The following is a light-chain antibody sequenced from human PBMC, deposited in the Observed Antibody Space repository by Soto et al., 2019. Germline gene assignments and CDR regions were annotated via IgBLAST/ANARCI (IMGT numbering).Light chain of an antibody. V-gene: IGKV1-33*01. Sequence: DIQMTQSPSSLSASVGDRVSITCQASQDMSNYLNWYQQKPGKAPKLLIYDASNLETGVPSRFSGSGSGTDFTFTITSLQPEDIAVYYCQQSGTSPPVAFGGGTKVDIK. J-gene: IGKJ4*01. CDR2: DAS. CDR1: QDMSNY. CDR3: QQSGTSPPVA.